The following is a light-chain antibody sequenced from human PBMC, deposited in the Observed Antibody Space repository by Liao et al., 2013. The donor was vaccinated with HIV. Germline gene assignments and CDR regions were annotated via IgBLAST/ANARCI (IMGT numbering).Light chain of an antibody. CDR3: QAWDRGMGV. Sequence: SYELTQPPSVSVSPGQTASITCSGHKLGEKYTYWYQQKPGQSPVLVIYQDNQRPSGIPERFSGSNSGNTATLTISGAQAMDEGDYYCQAWDRGMGVFGTGTKVTVL. CDR2: QDN. CDR1: KLGEKY. J-gene: IGLJ1*01. V-gene: IGLV3-1*01.